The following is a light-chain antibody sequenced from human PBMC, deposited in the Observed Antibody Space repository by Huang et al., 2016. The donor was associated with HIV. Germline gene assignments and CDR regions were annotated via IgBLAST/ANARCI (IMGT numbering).Light chain of an antibody. CDR3: LQYYNIPLT. Sequence: DVVMTQSPESLSVSPGETATIHCRSSQSLLYSLNNKNYLGWFQQKPGRPPKLLIYCAAKREAGVPDRFSGSWSGTDFPLTINNLRADDVALYYCLQYYNIPLTFGQGTAVEI. CDR1: QSLLYSLNNKNY. CDR2: CAA. V-gene: IGKV4-1*01. J-gene: IGKJ4*01.